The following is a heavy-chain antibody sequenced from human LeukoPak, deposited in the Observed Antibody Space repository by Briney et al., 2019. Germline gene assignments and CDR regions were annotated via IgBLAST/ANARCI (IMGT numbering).Heavy chain of an antibody. CDR2: ISSSSSYI. Sequence: GGSLRLSCAASGFTFSSYSMNWVRQAPGKGLEWVSSISSSSSYIYYADSVKGRFTISRDNAKNSLYLQMNSLRAEDTAVYYCARVGYYYILTGYYKPFDYWGKGTTVTVSS. V-gene: IGHV3-21*03. CDR3: ARVGYYYILTGYYKPFDY. CDR1: GFTFSSYS. J-gene: IGHJ6*04. D-gene: IGHD3-9*01.